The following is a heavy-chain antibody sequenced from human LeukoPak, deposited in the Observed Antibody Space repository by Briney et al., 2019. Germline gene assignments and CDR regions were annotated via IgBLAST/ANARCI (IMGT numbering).Heavy chain of an antibody. J-gene: IGHJ6*02. Sequence: PGGSLRLSCAASGFTVSSNYMSWVRQAPGKGLEWVSVIYSGGSTYYADFVKGRFTISRDNSKNTLYLQMNSLRAEDTAPYYCAKSVAIYFYYGLDVWGQGTTVTVSS. V-gene: IGHV3-53*01. CDR2: IYSGGST. CDR3: AKSVAIYFYYGLDV. D-gene: IGHD3-3*01. CDR1: GFTVSSNY.